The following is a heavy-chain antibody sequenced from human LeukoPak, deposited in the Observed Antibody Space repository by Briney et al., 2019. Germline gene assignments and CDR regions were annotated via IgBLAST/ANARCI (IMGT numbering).Heavy chain of an antibody. CDR3: AKDHFSYYDRSGYYYYFDY. Sequence: GGSLRLSCAASGFTFSSYAMSWVRQAPGKGLEWVSAISGSGGSTYYADSVKGRFTISRDNSKNTLYLQMNSLRAEDTAVYYCAKDHFSYYDRSGYYYYFDYWGQGTLVTVSS. CDR1: GFTFSSYA. CDR2: ISGSGGST. J-gene: IGHJ4*02. D-gene: IGHD3-22*01. V-gene: IGHV3-23*01.